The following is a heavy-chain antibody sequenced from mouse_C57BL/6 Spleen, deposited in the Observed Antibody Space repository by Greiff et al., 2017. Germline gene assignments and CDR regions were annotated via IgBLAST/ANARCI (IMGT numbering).Heavy chain of an antibody. J-gene: IGHJ3*01. CDR1: GYSITSGYY. V-gene: IGHV3-6*01. D-gene: IGHD1-1*01. CDR3: ARDGYGSKFAY. CDR2: ISYDGSN. Sequence: VQLKQSGPGLVKPSQSLSLTCSVTGYSITSGYYWNWIRQFPGNKLEWMGYISYDGSNNYNPSLKNRISITRDTSKNQFFLKLNSVTTEDTATYYCARDGYGSKFAYWGQGTLVTVSA.